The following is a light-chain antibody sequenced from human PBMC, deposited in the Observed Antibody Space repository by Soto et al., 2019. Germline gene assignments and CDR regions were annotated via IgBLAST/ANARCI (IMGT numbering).Light chain of an antibody. CDR1: STDVGGYNY. Sequence: QPVLTQPASVSGSPGQSITISCTGTSTDVGGYNYVSWYQQHPGKAPKIMIYEVSNRPSGVSNRFSGSKSGNTASLTISGLQAEDEADYYCNSYTISSTLGVVFGGGTKLTVL. CDR2: EVS. J-gene: IGLJ2*01. V-gene: IGLV2-14*01. CDR3: NSYTISSTLGVV.